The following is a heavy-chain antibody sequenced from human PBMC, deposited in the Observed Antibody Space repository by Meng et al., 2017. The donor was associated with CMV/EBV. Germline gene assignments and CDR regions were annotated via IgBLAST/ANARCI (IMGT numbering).Heavy chain of an antibody. J-gene: IGHJ2*01. CDR1: GYTFTGYY. CDR3: ATYIGNYINWYFDL. Sequence: QVHFAPSGAAVKKPRASVYLSCKPSGYTFTGYYMHLVRQAPVQGLEWMGWINPNSGGTNYAQKFQGRVTMTRDTSISTAYMELSRLRSDDTAVYYCATYIGNYINWYFDLWGRGTLVTV. CDR2: INPNSGGT. D-gene: IGHD1-7*01. V-gene: IGHV1-2*02.